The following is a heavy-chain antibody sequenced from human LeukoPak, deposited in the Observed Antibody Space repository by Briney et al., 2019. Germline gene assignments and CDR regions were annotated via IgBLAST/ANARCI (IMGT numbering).Heavy chain of an antibody. D-gene: IGHD2-2*01. J-gene: IGHJ6*03. CDR1: GFTFSSYG. CDR2: IRYDGSNK. CDR3: AKNRRPNCSSTSCPGYMDV. Sequence: GGSLRLSCAASGFTFSSYGMHWVRQAPGKGLEWVAFIRYDGSNKYYADSVKGRFTISRDNSKNTLYLQMNSLRAEDTAVYYCAKNRRPNCSSTSCPGYMDVWGKGTTVTVSS. V-gene: IGHV3-30*02.